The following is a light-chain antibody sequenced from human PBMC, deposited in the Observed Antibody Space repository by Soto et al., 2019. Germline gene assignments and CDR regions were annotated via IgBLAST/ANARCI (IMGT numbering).Light chain of an antibody. CDR1: QSVSSR. CDR2: GAS. V-gene: IGKV3-20*01. J-gene: IGKJ5*01. CDR3: QQYGGSPIT. Sequence: ESVLTQSPGTLSLSPGERATLSFRASQSVSSRLAWYQHKPCQAPRLLISGASSRATGIPDRFSGSGSGTDFTLTISRLEPEDFALYYCQQYGGSPITFGQGTRLEI.